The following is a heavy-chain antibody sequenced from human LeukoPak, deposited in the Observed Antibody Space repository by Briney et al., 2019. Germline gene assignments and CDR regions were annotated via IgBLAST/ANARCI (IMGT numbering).Heavy chain of an antibody. CDR2: ISYSGST. D-gene: IGHD1-26*01. CDR1: GGSISRYY. V-gene: IGHV4-59*01. J-gene: IGHJ4*02. Sequence: SETLSLTCTVSGGSISRYYWSWIRQPPGKGLEWIGYISYSGSTSYNPSLKSRVTMSVDTSKNQVSLKLSSVTAADTAVYYCASGSYYFDYWGQGTLVTVSS. CDR3: ASGSYYFDY.